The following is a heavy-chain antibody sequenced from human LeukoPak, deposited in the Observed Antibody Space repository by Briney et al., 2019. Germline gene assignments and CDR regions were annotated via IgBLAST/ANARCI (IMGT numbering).Heavy chain of an antibody. J-gene: IGHJ4*02. CDR1: GYTFTSYG. Sequence: ASVKVSCKASGYTFTSYGISWVRQAPGQGLEWMGWISAYNGNTNYAQKLQGRVTMTTDTSTSTAYMELRSLRSDDTAVYYCARDGEDFWSGYLPSDYWGQGTLVTVSS. V-gene: IGHV1-18*01. CDR3: ARDGEDFWSGYLPSDY. D-gene: IGHD3-3*01. CDR2: ISAYNGNT.